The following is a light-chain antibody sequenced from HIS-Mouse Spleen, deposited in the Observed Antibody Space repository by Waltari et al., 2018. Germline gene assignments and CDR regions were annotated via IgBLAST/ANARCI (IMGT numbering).Light chain of an antibody. CDR1: HGVSSY. V-gene: IGKV3-11*01. Sequence: EIVFTQSPATLSLSPGERATLSCRASHGVSSYLAWYQQKPGQAPRLLIYDASNRATGIPARFSGSGSGTDFTLTISSLEPEDFAVYYCQQRSNWLTFGGGTKLEIK. CDR2: DAS. J-gene: IGKJ4*01. CDR3: QQRSNWLT.